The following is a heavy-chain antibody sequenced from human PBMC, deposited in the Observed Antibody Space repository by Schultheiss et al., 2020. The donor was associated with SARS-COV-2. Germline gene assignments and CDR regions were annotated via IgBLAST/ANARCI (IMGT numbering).Heavy chain of an antibody. V-gene: IGHV3-20*04. Sequence: GGSLRLSCVASGFTLDDYGMRWVRQAPGKGLEWVSGIHWSGGSTGYADSVKGRFTISRDNAKNTLYLQMNSLRVDDTAVYYCARDLVMGSGSLDYWGQGILVTVSS. D-gene: IGHD3-10*01. CDR2: IHWSGGST. CDR1: GFTLDDYG. J-gene: IGHJ4*02. CDR3: ARDLVMGSGSLDY.